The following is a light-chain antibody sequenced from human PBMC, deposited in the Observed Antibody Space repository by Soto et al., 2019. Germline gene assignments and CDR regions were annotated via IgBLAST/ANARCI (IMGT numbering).Light chain of an antibody. V-gene: IGKV1-39*01. CDR2: AAS. J-gene: IGKJ1*01. CDR3: QQTYATPPT. CDR1: QTIRTS. Sequence: DIPMTQSPSSLSASVGDRVILTCRASQTIRTSLNWYQQKPGKAPKLLIYAASTLHSGVPSRFSGSGSGTDFTLSISNLQPGDFATYFCQQTYATPPTFGQGTKVEI.